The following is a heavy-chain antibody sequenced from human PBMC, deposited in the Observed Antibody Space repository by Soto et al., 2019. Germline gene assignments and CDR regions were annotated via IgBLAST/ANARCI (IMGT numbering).Heavy chain of an antibody. J-gene: IGHJ4*02. CDR2: IKSKTDGEAT. CDR1: GFSFSNAW. D-gene: IGHD4-4*01. V-gene: IGHV3-15*01. Sequence: EVQLVESGGGLVEPGGSLRLSCAASGFSFSNAWMSWVRQAPGKGLEWVGRIKSKTDGEATDYAAPVKGRFTISRDDSKNTVYLQMNSLKIEDTGIYYCTTEGVTVITLYFDYWGQGTLVAVSS. CDR3: TTEGVTVITLYFDY.